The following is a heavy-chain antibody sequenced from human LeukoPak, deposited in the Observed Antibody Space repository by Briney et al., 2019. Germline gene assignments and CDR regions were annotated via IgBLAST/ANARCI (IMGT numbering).Heavy chain of an antibody. CDR1: GFTFSSYA. D-gene: IGHD3-9*01. CDR3: AKDGPLLGRYFDWLFPFDY. CDR2: ISGSGGST. V-gene: IGHV3-23*01. Sequence: PGGSLRLSCAASGFTFSSYAMSWVRQAPGKGLEWVSAISGSGGSTYYADSVKGRFTISRDNSKNTLYLQMNSLRAEGTAVYYCAKDGPLLGRYFDWLFPFDYWGQGTLVTVSS. J-gene: IGHJ4*02.